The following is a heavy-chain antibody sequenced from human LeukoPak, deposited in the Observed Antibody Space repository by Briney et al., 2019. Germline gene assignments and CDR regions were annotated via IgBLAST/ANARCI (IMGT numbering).Heavy chain of an antibody. CDR1: GFTFSSYW. V-gene: IGHV3-7*01. CDR3: ARGTYSSSWYFNYYYGMDV. J-gene: IGHJ6*02. D-gene: IGHD6-13*01. CDR2: IKQDGSEK. Sequence: GGSLRLSCAASGFTFSSYWMSWVRQAPGKGLEWAANIKQDGSEKYYVDSVKGRFTISRDNAKNSLYLQMNSLRAEDTAVYYCARGTYSSSWYFNYYYGMDVWGQGTTVTVSS.